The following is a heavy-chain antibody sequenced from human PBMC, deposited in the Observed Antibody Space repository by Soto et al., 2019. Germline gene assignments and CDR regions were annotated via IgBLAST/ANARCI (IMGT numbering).Heavy chain of an antibody. Sequence: QVQLVESGGGVVQPGRSLRLSCAASGFTFSSYGMHWVRQAPGKGLEWVAVISYDGSNKYYADSVKGRFTISRDNSKHTLYLQMNSLRAEDTAVYYCAKDDRWGGYSSSWYAFDIWGQGTMVTVSS. D-gene: IGHD6-13*01. J-gene: IGHJ3*02. CDR3: AKDDRWGGYSSSWYAFDI. CDR1: GFTFSSYG. CDR2: ISYDGSNK. V-gene: IGHV3-30*18.